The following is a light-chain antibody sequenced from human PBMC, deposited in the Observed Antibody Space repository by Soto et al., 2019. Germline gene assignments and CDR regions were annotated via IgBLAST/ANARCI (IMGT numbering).Light chain of an antibody. CDR2: DVR. J-gene: IGLJ3*02. V-gene: IGLV2-14*03. Sequence: QSALTQPASVSGSPGQSITVSCTGSSSDVGTYNSVSWYQQHPGKAPKLIIYDVRNRPSGVSNRFSGSKSGNTASLTISGLQTEDEADYYCGSYTSSSSWVFGGGTKLTVL. CDR1: SSDVGTYNS. CDR3: GSYTSSSSWV.